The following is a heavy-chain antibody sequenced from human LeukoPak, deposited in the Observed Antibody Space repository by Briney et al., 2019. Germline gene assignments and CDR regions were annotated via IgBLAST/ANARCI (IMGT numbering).Heavy chain of an antibody. Sequence: SEXXSLTCAVYGGSFSGYYWSWIRQPPGKGLEWIGEINHSGSTNYNPSLKSRVTISVDTSKNQFSLKLSSVTAADTAVYYCAICSGGSCDYWGQGTLVTVSS. V-gene: IGHV4-34*01. CDR2: INHSGST. CDR3: AICSGGSCDY. D-gene: IGHD2-15*01. J-gene: IGHJ4*02. CDR1: GGSFSGYY.